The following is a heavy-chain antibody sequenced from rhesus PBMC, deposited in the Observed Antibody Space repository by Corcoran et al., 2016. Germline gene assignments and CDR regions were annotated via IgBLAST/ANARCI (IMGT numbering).Heavy chain of an antibody. CDR1: GFTFSSYA. CDR2: LNSGGGST. J-gene: IGHJ4*01. CDR3: AKKATYNIWTGYYGVSADY. Sequence: EVQLVETGGGLVQPGGPLRLSCAASGFTFSSYAMQGVRQAPGKGLEWVPALNSGGGSTYCADSAKGLFPPSTDNSKTPLSLTMNSLRAEDTAVYFCAKKATYNIWTGYYGVSADYWGQGVLVTVSS. V-gene: IGHV3-103*01. D-gene: IGHD3-3*01.